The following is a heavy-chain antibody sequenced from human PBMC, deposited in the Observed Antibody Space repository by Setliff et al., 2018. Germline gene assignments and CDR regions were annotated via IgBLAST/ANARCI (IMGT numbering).Heavy chain of an antibody. V-gene: IGHV4-61*01. D-gene: IGHD5-12*01. CDR1: GDSINSYTYY. CDR2: VYYSGAA. CDR3: ARGGTFRYFDY. J-gene: IGHJ4*02. Sequence: SETLSLTCTVSGDSINSYTYYWSWIRQAPGKGLEWIGHVYYSGAANYNPSLKSRVTVSVDTSKNQFSLRLISVTAADTAVYYCARGGTFRYFDYWGQGTPVTVSS.